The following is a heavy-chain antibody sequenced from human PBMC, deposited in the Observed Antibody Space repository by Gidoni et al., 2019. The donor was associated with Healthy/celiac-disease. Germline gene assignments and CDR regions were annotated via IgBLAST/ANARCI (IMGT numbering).Heavy chain of an antibody. Sequence: ELQLVETGGGLIQPGGSLRLSCAASGFTVSSNYMSCVRQAPGKWLEWVSVIYSGGSTYYADSVKGQLTISRDNSKNTLYFQMNSLRAEDTAVYYCARGPGRYGSGSYYYGMDVWGQGTTVTVS. J-gene: IGHJ6*02. CDR1: GFTVSSNY. CDR2: IYSGGST. CDR3: ARGPGRYGSGSYYYGMDV. V-gene: IGHV3-53*02. D-gene: IGHD3-10*01.